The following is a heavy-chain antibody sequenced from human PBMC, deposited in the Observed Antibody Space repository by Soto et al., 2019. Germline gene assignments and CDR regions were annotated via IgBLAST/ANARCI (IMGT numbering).Heavy chain of an antibody. CDR1: GGSISSGGYY. V-gene: IGHV4-31*03. CDR3: ARGGWATIFGVVARRHYYYGMDV. J-gene: IGHJ6*02. CDR2: IYYSGST. Sequence: SETLSLTCTVSGGSISSGGYYWSWIRQHPGKGLEWIGYIYYSGSTYYNPSLKSRVTISVDTSKNQFSLKLSSVTAADTAVYYCARGGWATIFGVVARRHYYYGMDVWGQGTTVTVSS. D-gene: IGHD3-3*01.